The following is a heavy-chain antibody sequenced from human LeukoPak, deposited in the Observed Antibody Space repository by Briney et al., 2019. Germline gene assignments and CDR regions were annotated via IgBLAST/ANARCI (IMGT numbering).Heavy chain of an antibody. Sequence: GASVKVSCKASGYTFTSYGISWVRQAPGQGVEGMGWISAYNGNTNYAQKLHGRVTMTPDTSTSTAYMELRSLRSDDTAVYYCARESEGDHSSSPYWGQGTLVTVSS. J-gene: IGHJ4*02. D-gene: IGHD6-13*01. CDR3: ARESEGDHSSSPY. CDR1: GYTFTSYG. CDR2: ISAYNGNT. V-gene: IGHV1-18*01.